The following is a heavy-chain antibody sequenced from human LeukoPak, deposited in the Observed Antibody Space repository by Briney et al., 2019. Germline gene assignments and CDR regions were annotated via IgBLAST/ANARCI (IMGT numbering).Heavy chain of an antibody. J-gene: IGHJ5*02. Sequence: ASVKVSCKASGGTVSSYTISWVRQAAGHGLEWRGRIIPILGIANDAQKFKRRVTITAAQSKSTVYMELSSLRSEDTAVNYCASAEQIVVVLAAIWCDPRGEGTPVTVSS. D-gene: IGHD2-2*02. CDR2: IIPILGIA. CDR3: ASAEQIVVVLAAIWCDP. CDR1: GGTVSSYT. V-gene: IGHV1-69*02.